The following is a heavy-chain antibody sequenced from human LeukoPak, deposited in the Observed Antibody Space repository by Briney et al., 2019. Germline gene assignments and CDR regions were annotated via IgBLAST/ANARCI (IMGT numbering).Heavy chain of an antibody. CDR1: GGSISSGSYY. CDR2: IYTSGST. D-gene: IGHD3-10*01. CDR3: ARSEWFGEPLNY. Sequence: SQTLSLTCTVSGGSISSGSYYWSWIRQPAGKGLEWIGRIYTSGSTNYNPSLKSRVTISVDTSKNQFSLKLSSVTAADTAVYYCARSEWFGEPLNYWGQGTLVTVSS. V-gene: IGHV4-61*02. J-gene: IGHJ4*02.